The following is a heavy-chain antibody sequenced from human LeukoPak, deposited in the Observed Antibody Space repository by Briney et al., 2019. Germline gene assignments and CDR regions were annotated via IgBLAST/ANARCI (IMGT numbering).Heavy chain of an antibody. CDR2: IYISGST. CDR1: GRSISSYY. Sequence: PSPTLSPICPLSGRSISSYYWRWIRQPAGGWLEWIVRIYISGSTNYNPSLKSRVTMSVDTSKNQFSLKLSSVTAADTAVYYCARDLGSGSYYNIPDWFDPWGQGTLVTVSS. CDR3: ARDLGSGSYYNIPDWFDP. J-gene: IGHJ5*02. V-gene: IGHV4-4*07. D-gene: IGHD3-10*02.